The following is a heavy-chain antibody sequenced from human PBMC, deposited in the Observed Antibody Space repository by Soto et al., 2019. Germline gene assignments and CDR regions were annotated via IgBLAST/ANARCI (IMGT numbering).Heavy chain of an antibody. CDR2: INAGNGNT. J-gene: IGHJ6*02. CDR1: GYTFTSYG. CDR3: ARDPNDSSAYYNHPYYGMDV. Sequence: ASVKVSCKASGYTFTSYGIHWVRQAPGQRLEWTGWINAGNGNTKYSERFQGRVTITRDTSASTAYLELSSLRSEDTAVYYCARDPNDSSAYYNHPYYGMDVWGQGTTVTVSS. V-gene: IGHV1-3*01. D-gene: IGHD3-22*01.